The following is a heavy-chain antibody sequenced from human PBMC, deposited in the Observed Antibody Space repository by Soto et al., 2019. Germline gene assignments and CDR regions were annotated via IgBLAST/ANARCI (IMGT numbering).Heavy chain of an antibody. J-gene: IGHJ6*02. CDR2: IYYSGST. CDR1: GDSISSTRW. V-gene: IGHV4-28*03. D-gene: IGHD5-18*01. CDR3: ARDPFLYSYGGYYYYGMDV. Sequence: PSETLSLTCTVSGDSISSTRWWSWVRQSPGKGLEWIGYIYYSGSTYYNPSLKSRVTISVDTSKNQFSLKLSSVTAADTAVYYCARDPFLYSYGGYYYYGMDVWGQGTTVTVSS.